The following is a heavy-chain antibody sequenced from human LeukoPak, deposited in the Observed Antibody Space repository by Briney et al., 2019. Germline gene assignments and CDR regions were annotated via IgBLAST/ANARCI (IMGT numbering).Heavy chain of an antibody. V-gene: IGHV1-69*05. Sequence: ASVRSSGKAFGGTLTTYAISGVDQAPGKGLNGLGGIIPIFGTANYAQKFQGRVTITTDESTSTAYMELSSLRSEDTAVYYCASSGFIAAADATLDYWGQGTLVTVSS. D-gene: IGHD6-13*01. CDR1: GGTLTTYA. CDR3: ASSGFIAAADATLDY. J-gene: IGHJ4*02. CDR2: IIPIFGTA.